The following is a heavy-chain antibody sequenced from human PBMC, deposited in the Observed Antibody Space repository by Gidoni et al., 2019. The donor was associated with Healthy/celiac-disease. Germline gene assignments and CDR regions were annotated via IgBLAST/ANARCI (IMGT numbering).Heavy chain of an antibody. CDR1: GGSFSGHY. CDR3: ARGDTVVVPAAIHRIEYFQH. J-gene: IGHJ1*01. V-gene: IGHV4-34*01. CDR2: INHSGRT. Sequence: QVQLQQWGAGLLKPSETLSLSCAVYGGSFSGHYWSWIRQPPGKGLEWIGEINHSGRTNFNPSLKSRVTISLDTSKNQFSRKLSSVTAADTAVYYCARGDTVVVPAAIHRIEYFQHWGQGTPVTVSS. D-gene: IGHD2-2*01.